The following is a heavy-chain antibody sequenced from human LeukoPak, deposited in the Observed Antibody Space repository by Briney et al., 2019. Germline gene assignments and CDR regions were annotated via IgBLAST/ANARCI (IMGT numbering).Heavy chain of an antibody. D-gene: IGHD2-2*01. J-gene: IGHJ4*02. V-gene: IGHV1-8*03. CDR2: MNPNSGTT. CDR3: AKCISTSCYGRGFDY. CDR1: GYTFTNYD. Sequence: ASVKVSCKASGYTFTNYDINWVRQATGQGLEWMGWMNPNSGTTGYAQKFQGRVTITRNTSISTAYMELSSLRSEDTAVYYCAKCISTSCYGRGFDYWGQGTLVTVSS.